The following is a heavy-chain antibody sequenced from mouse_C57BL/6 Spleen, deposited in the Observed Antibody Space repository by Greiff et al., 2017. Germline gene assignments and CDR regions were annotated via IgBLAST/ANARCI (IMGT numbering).Heavy chain of an antibody. CDR3: ARYSDYYGSSLLDY. D-gene: IGHD1-1*01. Sequence: QVQLQQPGAELVKPGASVKLSCKASGYTFTSYWMHWVKQRPGQGLEWIGMIHPNSGSTNYNEKFKSKATLTVDKSSSTAYMQLSSLTSEDSAVYYCARYSDYYGSSLLDYWGQGTTLTVSS. V-gene: IGHV1-64*01. CDR2: IHPNSGST. J-gene: IGHJ2*01. CDR1: GYTFTSYW.